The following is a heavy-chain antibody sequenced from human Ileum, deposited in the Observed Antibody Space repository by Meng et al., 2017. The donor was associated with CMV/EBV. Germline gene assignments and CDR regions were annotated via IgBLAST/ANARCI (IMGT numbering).Heavy chain of an antibody. J-gene: IGHJ4*02. Sequence: YTFTSYAMHWVRQAPGQTLEWMGWINAGNGNTKYSQKFQGRVTITRDTSASTAYMELSSLRSEDTAVYYCARGGYYDSSGYYLFDYWGQGTLVTVSS. CDR1: YTFTSYA. D-gene: IGHD3-22*01. CDR2: INAGNGNT. CDR3: ARGGYYDSSGYYLFDY. V-gene: IGHV1-3*01.